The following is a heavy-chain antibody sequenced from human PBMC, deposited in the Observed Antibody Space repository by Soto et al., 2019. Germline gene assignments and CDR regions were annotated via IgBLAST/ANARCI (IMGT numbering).Heavy chain of an antibody. CDR3: ARTYFQVPFGELLYEYNWFDP. V-gene: IGHV4-31*03. D-gene: IGHD3-10*01. CDR1: GVSISSGGYY. Sequence: SETLSLTCTVSGVSISSGGYYWSWIRQHPGKGLEWIGYIYYSGSTYYNPSLKSRVTISVDTSKNQFSLKLSSVTAADKAVYYCARTYFQVPFGELLYEYNWFDPWGQGTLVTVSS. J-gene: IGHJ5*02. CDR2: IYYSGST.